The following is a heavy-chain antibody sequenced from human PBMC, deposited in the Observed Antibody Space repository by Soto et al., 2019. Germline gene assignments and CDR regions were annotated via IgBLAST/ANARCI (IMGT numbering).Heavy chain of an antibody. D-gene: IGHD6-6*01. CDR2: TYYRSKWYN. CDR3: AREREQLPRTYPHFVDV. J-gene: IGHJ6*02. V-gene: IGHV6-1*01. CDR1: GDSVSSNSAA. Sequence: SPTLSLTCAISGDSVSSNSAAWNWIRQSPSRGLEWLGRTYYRSKWYNDYAVSVKSRITINPDTSKNQFSLQLNSVTPEDTAVYYCAREREQLPRTYPHFVDVWGQGTTVTVSS.